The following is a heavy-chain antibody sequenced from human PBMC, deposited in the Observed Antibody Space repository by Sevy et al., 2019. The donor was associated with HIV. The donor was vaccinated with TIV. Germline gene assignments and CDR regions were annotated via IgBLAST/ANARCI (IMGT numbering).Heavy chain of an antibody. CDR1: GFTFTLYA. V-gene: IGHV3-30-3*01. CDR3: ARDQLGSIDY. D-gene: IGHD7-27*01. Sequence: GGSLRLSCAASGFTFTLYAIHWVRQAPGKGLECVAIVSYDGSEINYADSVKGRFTISRDNSRNTLYLQMNSLRTEDTALYYCARDQLGSIDYWGQGTLVTVSS. CDR2: VSYDGSEI. J-gene: IGHJ4*02.